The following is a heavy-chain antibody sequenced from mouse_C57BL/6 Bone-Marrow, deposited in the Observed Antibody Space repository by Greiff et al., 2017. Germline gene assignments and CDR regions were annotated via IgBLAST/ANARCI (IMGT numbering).Heavy chain of an antibody. J-gene: IGHJ4*01. V-gene: IGHV1-61*01. Sequence: QVQLQQPGAELVRPGSSVKLSCKASGYTFTSYWMDWVKQRPGQGLEWIGNIYPSDSETHYNQKFKDKATLTVDKSSSTAYMQLSSLTSEDSAVYYCARKTFCYGSSYAMAYWGQGTSVTVSS. D-gene: IGHD1-1*01. CDR2: IYPSDSET. CDR1: GYTFTSYW. CDR3: ARKTFCYGSSYAMAY.